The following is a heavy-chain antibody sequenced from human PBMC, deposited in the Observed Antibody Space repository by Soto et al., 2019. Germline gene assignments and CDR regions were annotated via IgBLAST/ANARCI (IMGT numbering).Heavy chain of an antibody. CDR3: ARDHYGPGWFDP. Sequence: PGGSLRLSCAASGFTVSDYDMNWIRQATGKGLEWVSYISRSTSYTNYADSVKGRFTISRDNAKNSLYLQMNSLRAEDTAVYYCARDHYGPGWFDPWGQGTLVTVSS. CDR2: ISRSTSYT. V-gene: IGHV3-11*05. D-gene: IGHD3-10*01. J-gene: IGHJ5*02. CDR1: GFTVSDYD.